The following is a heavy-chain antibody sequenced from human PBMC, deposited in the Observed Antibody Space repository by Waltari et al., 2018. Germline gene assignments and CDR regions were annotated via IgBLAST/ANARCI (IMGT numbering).Heavy chain of an antibody. V-gene: IGHV3-7*01. CDR2: IREDGGDT. D-gene: IGHD6-25*01. CDR1: GFDFDTFW. CDR3: VTRVAAAG. Sequence: EVQLVQSGGGLVHPGGSLGLSCVTSGFDFDTFWRSWVRQAPGKGLEWVANIREDGGDTYYLDSVKGRFTISRDNANNSLYLEMDSLTVEDTGVYYCVTRVAAAGWGQGTLVTVSS. J-gene: IGHJ4*02.